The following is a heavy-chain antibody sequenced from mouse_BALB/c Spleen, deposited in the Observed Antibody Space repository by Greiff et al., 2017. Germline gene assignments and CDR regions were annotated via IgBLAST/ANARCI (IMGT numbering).Heavy chain of an antibody. CDR2: IFPGDGST. CDR1: GYTFTSYD. J-gene: IGHJ3*01. CDR3: ARSGAFAY. Sequence: VKLQQSGAELVKPGASVKLSCKASGYTFTSYDINWVRQRPEQGLECIGWIFPGDGSTKYNEKFKGKATLTTDKSSSTAYMQLSRLTSEDSAVYFCARSGAFAYWGQGTLVTVSA. D-gene: IGHD1-3*01. V-gene: IGHV1-85*01.